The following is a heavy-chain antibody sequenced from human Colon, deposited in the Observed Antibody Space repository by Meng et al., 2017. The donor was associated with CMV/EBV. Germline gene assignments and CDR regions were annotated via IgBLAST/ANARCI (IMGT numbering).Heavy chain of an antibody. V-gene: IGHV3-23*01. Sequence: GESLKISCTASGFSFDAYTMSWVRQAPGKGLEWVSAISGSGSRTYYADSVQGRFSISRDNSKNTVYLQMNSLTAADTAVYYCARAQTSFYGSESRSWGQGTLVTVSS. J-gene: IGHJ5*02. CDR2: ISGSGSRT. D-gene: IGHD3-10*01. CDR1: GFSFDAYT. CDR3: ARAQTSFYGSESRS.